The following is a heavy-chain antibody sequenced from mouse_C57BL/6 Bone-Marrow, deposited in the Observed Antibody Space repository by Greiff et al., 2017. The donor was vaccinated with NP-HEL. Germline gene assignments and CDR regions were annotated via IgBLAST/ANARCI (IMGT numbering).Heavy chain of an antibody. CDR1: GYAFSSSW. V-gene: IGHV1-82*01. D-gene: IGHD1-2*01. J-gene: IGHJ3*01. CDR3: ARLIRFAY. CDR2: IYPGVGDT. Sequence: VQLQQSGPELVKPGASVKISCKASGYAFSSSWMNWVKQRPGKGLEWIGRIYPGVGDTNYNGKFKGKATLTADKSSSTAYMQLSSLTSEDSAVYFCARLIRFAYWGQGTLVTVSA.